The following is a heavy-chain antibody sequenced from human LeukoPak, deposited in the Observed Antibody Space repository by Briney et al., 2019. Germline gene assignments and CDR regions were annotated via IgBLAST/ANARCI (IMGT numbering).Heavy chain of an antibody. Sequence: GGSLRLSCAASGFTFSSYWMSWVRQAPGKGLEWVANIKQDGSEKYYVDSVKGRFTISRDNAKNSLYLQMNSLRAEDMALYYCAKGLRSDTTMVIDYWGQGTLVTVSS. CDR2: IKQDGSEK. CDR1: GFTFSSYW. CDR3: AKGLRSDTTMVIDY. D-gene: IGHD5-18*01. V-gene: IGHV3-7*03. J-gene: IGHJ4*02.